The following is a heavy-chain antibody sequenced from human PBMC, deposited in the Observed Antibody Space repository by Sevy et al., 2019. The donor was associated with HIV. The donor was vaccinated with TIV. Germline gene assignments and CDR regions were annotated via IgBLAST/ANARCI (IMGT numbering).Heavy chain of an antibody. CDR3: ARLGGIYGDFDDY. CDR1: GFTIDEYT. Sequence: GGSLRLSCAASGFTIDEYTMHWVRQVPGKGLEWVSLISWDGSQKSYAESVKGRLTISRDNSKDYLYLQMNSLRTEDTALYYCARLGGIYGDFDDYWGQGTLVTVSS. V-gene: IGHV3-43*01. D-gene: IGHD4-17*01. J-gene: IGHJ4*02. CDR2: ISWDGSQK.